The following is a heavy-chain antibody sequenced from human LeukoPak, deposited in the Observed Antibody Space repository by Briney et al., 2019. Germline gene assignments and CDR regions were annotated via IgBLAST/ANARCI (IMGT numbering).Heavy chain of an antibody. Sequence: SETLSLTCTVSGGSISSPTYYWGWIRQPPGRGLEWIGSLNNSGSTYYNPSLKSRVTISVDTSNNQFSLRVSSVSAADTAVYYCARRGSTAWFFDYWGQGTLVTVSS. CDR2: LNNSGST. D-gene: IGHD6-19*01. J-gene: IGHJ4*02. CDR3: ARRGSTAWFFDY. CDR1: GGSISSPTYY. V-gene: IGHV4-39*01.